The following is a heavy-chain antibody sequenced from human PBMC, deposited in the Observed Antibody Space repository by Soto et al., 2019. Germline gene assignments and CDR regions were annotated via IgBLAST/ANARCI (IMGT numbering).Heavy chain of an antibody. CDR1: GGSISSYY. Sequence: PSETLSLTCTVSGGSISSYYWSWIRQPPGKGLEWIGYIYYSGSTNYNPSLKSRVTISVDTSKNQFSLKLSSVTAADTAVYYCARQGAARRYYYYYYMDVWGKGTTVTVSS. CDR2: IYYSGST. V-gene: IGHV4-59*08. CDR3: ARQGAARRYYYYYYMDV. D-gene: IGHD6-6*01. J-gene: IGHJ6*03.